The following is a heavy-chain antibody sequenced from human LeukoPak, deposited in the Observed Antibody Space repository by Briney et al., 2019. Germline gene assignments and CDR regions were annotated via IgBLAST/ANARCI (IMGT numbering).Heavy chain of an antibody. Sequence: PGGSLRLSCAASGFTFSSHEMNWVRQAPGKGLEWISYIGFGSSTVYYADSVKGRFTISRDNAKNSLYLQMNSLRAEDTAVYYCARSDYYGSGNYGRFDPWGQGTLVTVSS. CDR1: GFTFSSHE. D-gene: IGHD3-10*01. J-gene: IGHJ5*02. CDR3: ARSDYYGSGNYGRFDP. V-gene: IGHV3-48*03. CDR2: IGFGSSTV.